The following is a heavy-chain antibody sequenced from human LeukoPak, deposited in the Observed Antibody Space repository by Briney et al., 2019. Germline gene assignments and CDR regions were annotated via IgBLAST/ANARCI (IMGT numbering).Heavy chain of an antibody. CDR1: GDTLSSNSAV. CDR2: TYFRSKWYY. D-gene: IGHD3-22*01. CDR3: ARSTPDSSGYYYFDY. V-gene: IGHV6-1*01. Sequence: SQTLSLTCALSGDTLSSNSAVWNWSRQSPSRGLEWRVRTYFRSKWYYDYAVSVKSRIAINPDTSKNQFSLQLNSVTPEDTAVYYCARSTPDSSGYYYFDYWGQGTLVTVSS. J-gene: IGHJ4*02.